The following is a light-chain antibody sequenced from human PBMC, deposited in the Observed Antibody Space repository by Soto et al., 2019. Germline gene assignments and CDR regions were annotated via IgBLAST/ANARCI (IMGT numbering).Light chain of an antibody. Sequence: DIVLTQSPDSLAVSLGERATINCKSSQSILFSSNNKNYLTWYQQKPGQPPKPLGYWASTRESGVPDRFSGSGSGTEFTLTISSLQAEDVAVYYCQQDYSTPVTCGGGTKVEIK. J-gene: IGKJ4*01. CDR3: QQDYSTPVT. V-gene: IGKV4-1*01. CDR1: QSILFSSNNKNY. CDR2: WAS.